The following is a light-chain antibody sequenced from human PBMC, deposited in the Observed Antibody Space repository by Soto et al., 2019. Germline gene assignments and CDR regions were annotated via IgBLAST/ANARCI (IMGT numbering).Light chain of an antibody. J-gene: IGKJ2*03. CDR3: QQYGSSPRYS. CDR2: AVS. Sequence: DIVLTQSPGTLSLSPGERVTLSCRASQSVDSRYLAWYQQKPGQAPRLVIHAVSRRATGIPDRFSGSGSGTDFTLTISRLEPEDFAEYYCQQYGSSPRYSFGQGTKLEIK. CDR1: QSVDSRY. V-gene: IGKV3-20*01.